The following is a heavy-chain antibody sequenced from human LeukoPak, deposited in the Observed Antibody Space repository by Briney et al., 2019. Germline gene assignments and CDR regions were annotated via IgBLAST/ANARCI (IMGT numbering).Heavy chain of an antibody. CDR2: IYDGGST. V-gene: IGHV4-59*08. CDR3: ARQDGYSGYDGGFDS. Sequence: SETLSLTCTVSGDSNSGYYWSWLRQPPGQGLQWIGYIYDGGSTKYNPTLKSRVTISGDTSKNQFSLKLSSVTAADTAVYYCARQDGYSGYDGGFDSWGQGTLVTVSS. D-gene: IGHD5-12*01. CDR1: GDSNSGYY. J-gene: IGHJ4*02.